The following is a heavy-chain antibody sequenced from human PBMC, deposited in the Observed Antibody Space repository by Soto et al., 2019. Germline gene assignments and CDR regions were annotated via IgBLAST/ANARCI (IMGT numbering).Heavy chain of an antibody. CDR1: GGSFSGYS. Sequence: SETLSLTCAVYGGSFSGYSWTWIRQPPGTGLEWIGEINNTGSTNYNPSLKSRVTISVDTSKNLFSLRLTSVTAADTAVYYCARHIPRAGTVFDYWGQGTLVTVSS. V-gene: IGHV4-34*01. CDR2: INNTGST. J-gene: IGHJ4*02. CDR3: ARHIPRAGTVFDY. D-gene: IGHD6-19*01.